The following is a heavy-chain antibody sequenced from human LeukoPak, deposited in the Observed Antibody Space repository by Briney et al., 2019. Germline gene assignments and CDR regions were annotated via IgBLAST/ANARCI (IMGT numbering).Heavy chain of an antibody. D-gene: IGHD3-3*01. CDR3: AREGYDFWSGYYTPY. J-gene: IGHJ4*02. CDR2: IYTSGST. Sequence: PSETLSLTCTVSGGSINSGSYYWSWIRQPAGKGLEWIGRIYTSGSTNYNPSLKSRVTISVDTSKNQFSLKLSSVTAADTAVYYCAREGYDFWSGYYTPYWGQGTLVTVSS. CDR1: GGSINSGSYY. V-gene: IGHV4-61*02.